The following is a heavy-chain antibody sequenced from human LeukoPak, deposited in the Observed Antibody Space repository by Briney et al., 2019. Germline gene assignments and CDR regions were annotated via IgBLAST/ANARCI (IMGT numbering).Heavy chain of an antibody. Sequence: PGGSLRLSCAASGFTFSSYEMNWVRQAPGKGLEWVSYISSSGITIYYADSVKGRFTISRDNAKNSPNLQMNSLRAEDTAVYYCASSITMVRVFDYWGQGTLVTVSS. V-gene: IGHV3-48*03. CDR2: ISSSGITI. J-gene: IGHJ4*02. CDR1: GFTFSSYE. CDR3: ASSITMVRVFDY. D-gene: IGHD3-10*01.